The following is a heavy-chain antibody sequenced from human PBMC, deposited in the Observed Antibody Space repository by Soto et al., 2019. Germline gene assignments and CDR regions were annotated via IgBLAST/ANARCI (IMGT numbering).Heavy chain of an antibody. Sequence: NPSETLSLTCTVSGGSITTGGYSWSWIRQPPGKGLEWIGYMYHSGSTYYNPSLKSRVTISVDRSKNQFSLKLSSVTAADTAVYYCARGGKSGTIPRSFSWFDPWGQGTLVTVSS. CDR1: GGSITTGGYS. CDR3: ARGGKSGTIPRSFSWFDP. J-gene: IGHJ5*02. CDR2: MYHSGST. D-gene: IGHD1-7*01. V-gene: IGHV4-30-2*01.